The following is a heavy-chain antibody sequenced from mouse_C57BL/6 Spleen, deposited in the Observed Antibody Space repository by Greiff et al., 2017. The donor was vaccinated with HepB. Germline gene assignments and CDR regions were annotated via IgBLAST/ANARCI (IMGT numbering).Heavy chain of an antibody. D-gene: IGHD2-1*01. Sequence: VQLQQSGAELARPGASVKLSCKASGYSFTSYGISWVKQRTGQGLEWIGEIYPRSGNTYYNEKFKGKATMTADKSSSTSYMEHRSLTAEDYAVYFCARSGNRPLDYWGQGTTLTVSS. V-gene: IGHV1-81*01. J-gene: IGHJ2*01. CDR3: ARSGNRPLDY. CDR1: GYSFTSYG. CDR2: IYPRSGNT.